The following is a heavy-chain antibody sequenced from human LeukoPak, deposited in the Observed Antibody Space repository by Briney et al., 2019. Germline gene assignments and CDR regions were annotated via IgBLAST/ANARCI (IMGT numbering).Heavy chain of an antibody. CDR2: IYYSGST. CDR3: ARRRRYFDWLYDY. J-gene: IGHJ4*02. Sequence: PSETLSLTCTVSGGSINSYYWSWIRQPPGKGLEWIGYIYYSGSTNYNPSLKSRVTISVDTSKNQFSLKLSSVTAADTAVYYCARRRRYFDWLYDYWGQGTLVTVSS. V-gene: IGHV4-59*12. CDR1: GGSINSYY. D-gene: IGHD3-9*01.